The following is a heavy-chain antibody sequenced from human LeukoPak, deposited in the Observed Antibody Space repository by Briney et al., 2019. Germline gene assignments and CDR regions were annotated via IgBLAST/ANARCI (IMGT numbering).Heavy chain of an antibody. D-gene: IGHD3-22*01. Sequence: GGSLRLSCAASGFTFSDSPMYWVRQASGKGLEWVGRIRSKTYSYATAYAASVRGRFTVSRDDSKNTAYLQMNSLTTEDTAVYYCTSAQVSPGAFDIWGQGTMVTVSS. CDR1: GFTFSDSP. CDR2: IRSKTYSYAT. J-gene: IGHJ3*02. CDR3: TSAQVSPGAFDI. V-gene: IGHV3-73*01.